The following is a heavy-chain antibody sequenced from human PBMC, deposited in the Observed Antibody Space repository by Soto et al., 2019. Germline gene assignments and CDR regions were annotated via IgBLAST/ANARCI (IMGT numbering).Heavy chain of an antibody. V-gene: IGHV3-49*04. CDR2: IRSKAYGGTT. J-gene: IGHJ5*02. CDR3: ARAGNRFRTTNWLDP. CDR1: GFTFGDYA. Sequence: GGSLRLSCTASGFTFGDYAMNWVRQAPGKGLEWLGFIRSKAYGGTTEFAASVKGRISISRDDSRSTADLELHSLKADDTGVYFCARAGNRFRTTNWLDPWGQGTLVTVSS. D-gene: IGHD1-7*01.